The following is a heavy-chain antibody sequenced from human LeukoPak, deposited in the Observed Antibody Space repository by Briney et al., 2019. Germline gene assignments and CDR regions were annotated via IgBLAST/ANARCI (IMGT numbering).Heavy chain of an antibody. V-gene: IGHV3-21*01. D-gene: IGHD2-15*01. CDR2: ISSSSTYI. Sequence: GGSLRLSCAASGFTFSSYWMSWVRQGPGKGLEGVSSISSSSTYIYYADSVKGRFTISRDNAKNSLFLQMNSLRAEDTAVYYCAADCSGGSCYTGYWGQGTLVTVSS. CDR1: GFTFSSYW. J-gene: IGHJ4*02. CDR3: AADCSGGSCYTGY.